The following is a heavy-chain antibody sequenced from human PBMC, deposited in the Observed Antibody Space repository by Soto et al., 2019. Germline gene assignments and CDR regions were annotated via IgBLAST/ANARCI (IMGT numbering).Heavy chain of an antibody. CDR2: ISAGSGRS. J-gene: IGHJ4*02. CDR1: EFIDSAGN. Sequence: GGSVRLSCAAAEFIDSAGNMNCIRQAPGKGLEWVSFISAGSGRSYYADSVAGRFAISRDNAKSSLYLLMNSLRDEDTAVYYCVRAFDGSSYGYGYWGQGTQVTVSS. V-gene: IGHV3-48*02. CDR3: VRAFDGSSYGYGY. D-gene: IGHD2-15*01.